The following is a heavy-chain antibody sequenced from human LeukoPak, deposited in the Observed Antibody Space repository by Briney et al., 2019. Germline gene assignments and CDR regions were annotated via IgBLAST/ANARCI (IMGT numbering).Heavy chain of an antibody. D-gene: IGHD3-16*01. CDR3: AKDYAKTLDY. V-gene: IGHV3-74*01. CDR2: IKTDGSST. J-gene: IGHJ4*02. CDR1: GFTFSSYA. Sequence: GGSLRLSCAASGFTFSSYAMSWVRQAPGKGLVWVSRIKTDGSSTSYADSVKGRFTISRDNAKNSLYLQMNSLRAEDTAVYYCAKDYAKTLDYWGQGTLVTVSS.